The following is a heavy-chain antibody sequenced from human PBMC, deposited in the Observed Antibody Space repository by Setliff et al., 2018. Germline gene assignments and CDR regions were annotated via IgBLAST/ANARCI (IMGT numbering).Heavy chain of an antibody. D-gene: IGHD3-9*01. CDR2: IYYSGTT. Sequence: PSETLSLTCTVSGGSISNYYWSWIRQPPGKGLEWIGYIYYSGTTNSIPSLKSRVTISVDTSKNQFSLKLFSVTAADTAVYYCAHSTTFDLHHDYWGQGALVTVSS. J-gene: IGHJ4*02. V-gene: IGHV4-59*08. CDR3: AHSTTFDLHHDY. CDR1: GGSISNYY.